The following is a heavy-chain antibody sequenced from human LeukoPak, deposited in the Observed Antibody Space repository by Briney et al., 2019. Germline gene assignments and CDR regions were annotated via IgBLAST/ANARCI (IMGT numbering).Heavy chain of an antibody. J-gene: IGHJ4*02. V-gene: IGHV4-39*07. CDR2: VYYSGTT. D-gene: IGHD3-3*01. CDR1: GGSTSSSGYY. Sequence: SETLSLTCTVSGGSTSSSGYYWGWIRQPPGKGLEWIGSVYYSGTTYHNSSLKSRVTISLGTSKNQFSLKLSSVTAADTAVYYCAKRSGGPSPFDYWGQGALVTVSS. CDR3: AKRSGGPSPFDY.